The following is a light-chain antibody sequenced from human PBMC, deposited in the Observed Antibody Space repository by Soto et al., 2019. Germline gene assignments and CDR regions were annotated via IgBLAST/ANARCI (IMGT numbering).Light chain of an antibody. CDR2: WAS. CDR3: QQYYTLPLT. Sequence: DIVMTQSPDSLAVSLGERATINCESSQSVLFTSNNKNYLAWYQQKPGQPPKLLLSWASARESGVPERFSGSGSGTLFTLSISSLQAEDVAVYYCQQYYTLPLTFGGGTKAAIK. V-gene: IGKV4-1*01. CDR1: QSVLFTSNNKNY. J-gene: IGKJ4*01.